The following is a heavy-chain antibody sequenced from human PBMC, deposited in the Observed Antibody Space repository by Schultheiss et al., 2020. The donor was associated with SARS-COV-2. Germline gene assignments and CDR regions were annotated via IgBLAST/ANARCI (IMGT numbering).Heavy chain of an antibody. J-gene: IGHJ4*02. D-gene: IGHD5-24*01. Sequence: GESLKISCAASGFTFSSHGMHWVRQAPGKALEWVAVIWYDGTNKYYVDSVKGRFTISRDNSKTTLYLQMNSLKAEDTAVYYCARDSDPFLKREGYIFDHWGQGTLVTVSS. CDR2: IWYDGTNK. CDR3: ARDSDPFLKREGYIFDH. CDR1: GFTFSSHG. V-gene: IGHV3-33*08.